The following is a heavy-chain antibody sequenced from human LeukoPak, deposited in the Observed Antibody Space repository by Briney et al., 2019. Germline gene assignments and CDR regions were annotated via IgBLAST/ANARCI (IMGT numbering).Heavy chain of an antibody. J-gene: IGHJ4*02. Sequence: VKVSCKASGGTFSSYAISWVRQASGQGLEWMGGIIPIFGTANYAQKFQGRVTITTDESASTAYMELSSLRSEDTAVYYCARGPELERFDYWGQGTLVTVSS. CDR1: GGTFSSYA. CDR2: IIPIFGTA. D-gene: IGHD1-1*01. CDR3: ARGPELERFDY. V-gene: IGHV1-69*05.